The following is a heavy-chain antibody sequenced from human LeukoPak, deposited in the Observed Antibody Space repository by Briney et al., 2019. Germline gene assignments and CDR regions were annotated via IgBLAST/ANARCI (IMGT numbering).Heavy chain of an antibody. CDR3: AELGITMIGGV. CDR1: GFTFSSYS. Sequence: GGSLRLSCAASGFTFSSYSMNWVRQAPGKGLGWVSSISSSSSYIYYTDSVKGRFTISRDNAKNSLYLQMNSLRAEDTAVYYCAELGITMIGGVWGKGTTVTISS. CDR2: ISSSSSYI. J-gene: IGHJ6*04. V-gene: IGHV3-21*01. D-gene: IGHD3-10*02.